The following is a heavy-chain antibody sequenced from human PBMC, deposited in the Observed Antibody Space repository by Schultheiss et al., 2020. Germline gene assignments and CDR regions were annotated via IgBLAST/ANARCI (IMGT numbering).Heavy chain of an antibody. V-gene: IGHV3-21*01. CDR1: GFTFSSYS. CDR2: ISSSSSYI. Sequence: GGSLRLSCAASGFTFSSYSMNWVRQAPGKGLEWVSSISSSSSYIYYADSVKGRFTISRDNAKNSLYLQMNSLRAEDTAVYYCARDDGGWYLHYYYYGMDVWGQGTTVTVSS. D-gene: IGHD6-19*01. CDR3: ARDDGGWYLHYYYYGMDV. J-gene: IGHJ6*02.